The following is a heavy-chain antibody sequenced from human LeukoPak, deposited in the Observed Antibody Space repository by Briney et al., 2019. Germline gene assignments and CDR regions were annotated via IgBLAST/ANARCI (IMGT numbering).Heavy chain of an antibody. CDR2: IIPIFGTA. CDR3: ASPSSTYSSGYLY. V-gene: IGHV1-69*05. J-gene: IGHJ4*02. Sequence: ASAKVSCKASGGTFSSYAISWVRQAPGQGLEWMGGIIPIFGTANYAQKFQGRVTITTDESTSTAYMELSSLRSEDTAVYYCASPSSTYSSGYLYWGQGTPVTVSS. D-gene: IGHD3-22*01. CDR1: GGTFSSYA.